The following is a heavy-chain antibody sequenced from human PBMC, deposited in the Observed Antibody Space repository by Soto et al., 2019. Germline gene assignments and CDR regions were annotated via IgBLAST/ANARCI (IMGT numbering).Heavy chain of an antibody. Sequence: GGSLRLSCAASGFTFSSYGMHWVRQAPGKGLEWVAVISYDGSNKYYADSVKGRFTISRDNSKNTLYLQMNSLRAEDTAVYYCAKDLLYFYYGMDVRGQGTTVTVSS. J-gene: IGHJ6*02. CDR2: ISYDGSNK. CDR1: GFTFSSYG. CDR3: AKDLLYFYYGMDV. V-gene: IGHV3-30*18.